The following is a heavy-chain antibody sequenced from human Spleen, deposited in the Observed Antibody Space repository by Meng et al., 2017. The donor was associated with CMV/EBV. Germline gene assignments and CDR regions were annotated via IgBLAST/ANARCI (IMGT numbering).Heavy chain of an antibody. CDR2: VNHSGGA. Sequence: SETLSLTCAVSGGSFSGFHWSWIRQPPGKGLEWIGEVNHSGGASYSPSLKSRVTISVDPSKNQFSLKLSSVTAADTAVYYCAREPSPRPAAGNWDQGTLVTVSS. J-gene: IGHJ4*02. CDR1: GGSFSGFH. V-gene: IGHV4-34*01. D-gene: IGHD6-13*01. CDR3: AREPSPRPAAGN.